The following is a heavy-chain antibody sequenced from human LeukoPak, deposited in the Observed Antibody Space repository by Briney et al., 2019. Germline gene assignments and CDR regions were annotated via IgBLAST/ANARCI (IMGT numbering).Heavy chain of an antibody. D-gene: IGHD4-17*01. CDR3: AKDGSPVTLHADN. V-gene: IGHV3-30*18. J-gene: IGHJ4*02. Sequence: PGRCLRLSCAASGFTFGSFGMHSARQPPGKGLEWVAVLSNDGSKSYVTDCVKSRFTISRDNSKNTLYLQMNSLRAEDTAVYYCAKDGSPVTLHADNWGQGTLVTVSS. CDR1: GFTFGSFG. CDR2: LSNDGSKS.